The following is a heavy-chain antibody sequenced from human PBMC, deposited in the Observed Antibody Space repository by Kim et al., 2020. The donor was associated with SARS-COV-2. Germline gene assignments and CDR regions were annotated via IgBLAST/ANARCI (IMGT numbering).Heavy chain of an antibody. CDR3: TARRGGYYYLADY. Sequence: GGSLRLSCAASGFSFSRYTMHWVRQAPGKGLEWVAVISYDESSTNYADSVKGRFTISRDKSKNTLYLQMNSLRAEDTALYYCTARRGGYYYLADYWGQGTLVTVSS. J-gene: IGHJ4*02. D-gene: IGHD3-22*01. CDR1: GFSFSRYT. CDR2: ISYDESST. V-gene: IGHV3-30*04.